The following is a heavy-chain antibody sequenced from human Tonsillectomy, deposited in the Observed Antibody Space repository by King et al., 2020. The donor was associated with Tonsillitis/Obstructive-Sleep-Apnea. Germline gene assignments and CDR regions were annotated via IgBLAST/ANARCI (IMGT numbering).Heavy chain of an antibody. CDR3: AKGRREWLFKHDGFDI. J-gene: IGHJ3*02. V-gene: IGHV4-34*01. CDR2: INHSGST. CDR1: CESFSDYY. Sequence: QVQLQQWGAGLLKPSETLSLTCGVYCESFSDYYWSWIRQPPGKGLEWIGEINHSGSTVYTPSLRSRVIISVDTFTRQLSRGLGPVTAADTAVYYCAKGRREWLFKHDGFDIWGLGTMVIVS. D-gene: IGHD3-3*01.